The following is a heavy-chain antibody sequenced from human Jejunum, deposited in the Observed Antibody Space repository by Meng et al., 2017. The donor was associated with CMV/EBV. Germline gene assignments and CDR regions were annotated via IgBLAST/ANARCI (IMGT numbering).Heavy chain of an antibody. D-gene: IGHD1-26*01. J-gene: IGHJ4*02. CDR1: GFTFSSYG. CDR2: IEYDGKNK. V-gene: IGHV3-30*02. Sequence: SCTASGFTFSSYGMHWVRQAPGKGLEWVAFIEYDGKNKYYVDSVKGRFSISRDNSKNTLYLQMNSLRIEDTAVYYCAKDRYSGVDYWGQGTLVTVSS. CDR3: AKDRYSGVDY.